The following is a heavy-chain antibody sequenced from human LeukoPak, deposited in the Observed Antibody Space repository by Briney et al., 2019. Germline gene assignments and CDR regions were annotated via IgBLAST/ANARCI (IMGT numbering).Heavy chain of an antibody. CDR1: GFTFSSYA. Sequence: PAGGSLRLSCAASGFTFSSYAMSWVRQAPGKGLEWVSAISGSGGSTYYADSVKGRFTISRDNSKNTLYLQMNSLRAEDTAVYYCARDNAWARAVAGLNWFDPWGQGTLVTVSS. CDR3: ARDNAWARAVAGLNWFDP. V-gene: IGHV3-23*01. CDR2: ISGSGGST. D-gene: IGHD6-19*01. J-gene: IGHJ5*02.